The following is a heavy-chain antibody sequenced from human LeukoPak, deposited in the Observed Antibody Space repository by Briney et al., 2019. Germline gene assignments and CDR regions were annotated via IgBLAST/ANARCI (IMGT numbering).Heavy chain of an antibody. D-gene: IGHD3-10*01. V-gene: IGHV3-21*04. J-gene: IGHJ4*02. Sequence: GGSLRLSCAASGFTFSSYSMNWVRQAPGKGLEWVSSISSSSSYIYYADSVKGRFTISRDNSKNTLYLQMNSLRAEDTAVYYCAKTILWFGELLSPRFRYWGQGTLVTVSS. CDR1: GFTFSSYS. CDR3: AKTILWFGELLSPRFRY. CDR2: ISSSSSYI.